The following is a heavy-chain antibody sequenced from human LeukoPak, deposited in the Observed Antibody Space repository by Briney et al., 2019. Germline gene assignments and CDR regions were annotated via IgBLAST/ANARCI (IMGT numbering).Heavy chain of an antibody. CDR3: ARVDEYGDSLPSGDY. D-gene: IGHD4-17*01. CDR2: IIPIFGTA. Sequence: EASVTVSCTASGGTFSIYAISWVRRAPGQGLEWMGGIIPIFGTANYAQKFQGRVTITADESTSTAYMDLSSLRSEDTAVYYCARVDEYGDSLPSGDYWGQGTLVTVSS. V-gene: IGHV1-69*13. CDR1: GGTFSIYA. J-gene: IGHJ4*02.